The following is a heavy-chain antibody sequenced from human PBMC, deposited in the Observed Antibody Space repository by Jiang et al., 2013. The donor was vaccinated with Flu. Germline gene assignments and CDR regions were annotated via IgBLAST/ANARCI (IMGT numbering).Heavy chain of an antibody. J-gene: IGHJ3*02. Sequence: GLVKPSQTLSLTCAISGDSVSTNSAAWNWIRQSPSRGLEWLGRTYYRSKWYYDYAISVKSRLTVNPVTSKNQFSLQLNSVTPEDTAVYYCARGRNPLTVVINDEGSFDIWGQGTTVTVSS. V-gene: IGHV6-1*01. CDR2: TYYRSKWYY. CDR3: ARGRNPLTVVINDEGSFDI. D-gene: IGHD3-22*01. CDR1: GDSVSTNSAA.